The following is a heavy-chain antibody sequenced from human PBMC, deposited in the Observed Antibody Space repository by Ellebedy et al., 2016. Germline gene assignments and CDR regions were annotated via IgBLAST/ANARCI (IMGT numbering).Heavy chain of an antibody. CDR3: AVVGYCSSTSCYGMDV. Sequence: ASVKVSCKASGYTFTSYYMHWVRQAPGQGLEWMGIINPSGGSTSYAQKLQGRVTMTRDTSTSTVYMELSSLRSEDTAVYYCAVVGYCSSTSCYGMDVWGQGTTVTVSS. V-gene: IGHV1-46*04. J-gene: IGHJ6*02. CDR2: INPSGGST. D-gene: IGHD2-2*01. CDR1: GYTFTSYY.